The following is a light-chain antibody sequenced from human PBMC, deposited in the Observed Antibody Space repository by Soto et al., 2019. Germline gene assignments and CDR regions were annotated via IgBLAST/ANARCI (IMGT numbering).Light chain of an antibody. CDR2: GAS. CDR3: QQYGTSRT. V-gene: IGKV3-20*01. Sequence: EIVLTQSPGTLSLSPGERATLSCRASHSVNTNYLAWYQQKPGQAPRLLIYGASSRATGIPDRFSGSGSGTDVTLTITRLEPEDFAMYYCQQYGTSRTFGQGTKVEIK. J-gene: IGKJ1*01. CDR1: HSVNTNY.